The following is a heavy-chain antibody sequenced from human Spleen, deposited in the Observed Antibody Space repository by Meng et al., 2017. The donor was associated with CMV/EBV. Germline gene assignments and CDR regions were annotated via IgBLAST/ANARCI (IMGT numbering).Heavy chain of an antibody. J-gene: IGHJ5*02. CDR2: IRRDGGAQ. CDR3: ARQSYALFDP. CDR1: GYTFSDHW. V-gene: IGHV3-7*01. Sequence: GESLKISCVASGYTFSDHWMAWVRQAPGKGLEWVANIRRDGGAQCFVDSLKGRFSISRDNAKNSLYLQMTSLRVEDTAIYYCARQSYALFDPWGPGILVTVSS.